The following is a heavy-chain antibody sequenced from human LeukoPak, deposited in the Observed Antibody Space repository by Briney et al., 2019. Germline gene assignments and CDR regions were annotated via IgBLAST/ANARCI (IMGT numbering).Heavy chain of an antibody. CDR3: ARSGGSGSYYDAFDI. Sequence: GGSLRLSCAASGFTFSSYNMNWVRQAPGKGLEWVSSITSTGSYTFYADSVKGRFTISRDNSKDTLYLQMNSLRAEDTAVYYCARSGGSGSYYDAFDIWSQGTMVTVSS. CDR2: ITSTGSYT. V-gene: IGHV3-21*01. D-gene: IGHD1-26*01. CDR1: GFTFSSYN. J-gene: IGHJ3*02.